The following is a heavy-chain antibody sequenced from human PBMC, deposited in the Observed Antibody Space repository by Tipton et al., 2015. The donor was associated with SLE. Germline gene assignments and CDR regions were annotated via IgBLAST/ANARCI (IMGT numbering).Heavy chain of an antibody. J-gene: IGHJ6*02. CDR1: GGSFSGYY. CDR3: ARAYYGSGSYWTDYYYGLDV. D-gene: IGHD3-10*01. Sequence: TLSLTCAVYGGSFSGYYWSWIRQPPGKGLEWIGYIYYSGSTNYNPSLKSRVTISVDTSKNQFSLRLSTVTAADTAVYYCARAYYGSGSYWTDYYYGLDVWGQGTTVIVSS. CDR2: IYYSGST. V-gene: IGHV4-59*12.